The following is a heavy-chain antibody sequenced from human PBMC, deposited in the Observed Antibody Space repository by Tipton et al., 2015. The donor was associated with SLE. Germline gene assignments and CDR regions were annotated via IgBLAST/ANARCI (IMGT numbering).Heavy chain of an antibody. Sequence: SLRLSCAASGFTFDDYAMHWVRQAPGKGLEWVSGIGWNSGSIDYADSVKGRFTISRDVAKNSLYLQMNSLRADDTALYFCAKVSVSLIYYYGMVVWGQGITCTIAS. CDR1: GFTFDDYA. D-gene: IGHD5/OR15-5a*01. CDR2: IGWNSGSI. J-gene: IGHJ6*02. V-gene: IGHV3-9*01. CDR3: AKVSVSLIYYYGMVV.